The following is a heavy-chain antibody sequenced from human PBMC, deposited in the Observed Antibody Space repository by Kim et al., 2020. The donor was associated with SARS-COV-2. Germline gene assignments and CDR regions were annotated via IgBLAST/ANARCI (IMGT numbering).Heavy chain of an antibody. V-gene: IGHV3-23*01. J-gene: IGHJ6*01. Sequence: GGSLRLSCVASGFRFSSHAMTWVRQAPGKGLERVSIISGGGDTTYYADSVKGRFTVSRDNSKNTLYLQMNSLRAEDTALYFCAKDQSGNYYYYSGMDVWG. D-gene: IGHD1-26*01. CDR3: AKDQSGNYYYYSGMDV. CDR2: ISGGGDTT. CDR1: GFRFSSHA.